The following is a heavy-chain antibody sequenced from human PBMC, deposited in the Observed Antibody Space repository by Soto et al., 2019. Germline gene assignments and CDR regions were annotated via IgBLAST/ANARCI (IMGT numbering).Heavy chain of an antibody. J-gene: IGHJ4*02. D-gene: IGHD2-21*01. CDR1: GFTFSTYG. Sequence: QVQLVESGGGVVQPGRSLRLSCAASGFTFSTYGMHWVRQAPGTGLEWVAVISYDGTIKSFGDSVRGRFTISRDNSKNTLYLQMNSLRAEDTAVYYCAKCESVWSVCVFDNWGQGTLVTVSS. CDR3: AKCESVWSVCVFDN. V-gene: IGHV3-30*18. CDR2: ISYDGTIK.